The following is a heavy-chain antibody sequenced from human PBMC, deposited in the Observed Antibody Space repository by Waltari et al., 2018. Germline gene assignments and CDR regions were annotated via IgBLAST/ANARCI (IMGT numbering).Heavy chain of an antibody. Sequence: QVQLVESGGGVVQPGRSLRLSCAASGFTFSNYAMHWVRQAPGKGLEWVAVISYDGSNKYYADSVKGRFTISRDNSKNTLYLQMNSLRSEDTAVYYCARVAGTTSRNFDYWGQGTLVTVSS. J-gene: IGHJ4*02. D-gene: IGHD1-7*01. CDR3: ARVAGTTSRNFDY. CDR1: GFTFSNYA. CDR2: ISYDGSNK. V-gene: IGHV3-30*01.